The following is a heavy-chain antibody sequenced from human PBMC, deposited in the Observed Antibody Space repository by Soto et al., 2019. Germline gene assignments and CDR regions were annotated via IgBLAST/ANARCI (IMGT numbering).Heavy chain of an antibody. J-gene: IGHJ6*02. V-gene: IGHV5-51*01. CDR2: IYPGDSDT. CDR1: GYSFTSYW. CDR3: ARQSLVGMVRGVKDSYYYGMDV. D-gene: IGHD3-10*01. Sequence: GESLKISCKGSGYSFTSYWIGWVRQMPGKGLEWMGIIYPGDSDTRYSPSFQGQVTISADKSISTAYLQWSSLKASDTAMYYCARQSLVGMVRGVKDSYYYGMDVWGQGTTVTVSS.